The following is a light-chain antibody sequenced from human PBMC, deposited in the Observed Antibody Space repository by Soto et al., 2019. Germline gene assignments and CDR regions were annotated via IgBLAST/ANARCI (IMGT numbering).Light chain of an antibody. J-gene: IGLJ1*01. CDR1: SSNIGAGYD. Sequence: QSLLTHPPSLSGAPGQRVTISCTGSSSNIGAGYDVHWYQQLPGTAPKLLIYGNSNRPSGVPDRFSGSKSGTSASLAITGLQAEDEADYYCQSYDSSLSVLYVFGTGTKVTVL. CDR3: QSYDSSLSVLYV. CDR2: GNS. V-gene: IGLV1-40*01.